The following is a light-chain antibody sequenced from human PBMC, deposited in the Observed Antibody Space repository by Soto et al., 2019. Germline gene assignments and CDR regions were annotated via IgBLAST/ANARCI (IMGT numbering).Light chain of an antibody. CDR1: QSVSNNY. J-gene: IGKJ3*01. CDR2: GAY. Sequence: EIVLTQSPGTLSLSPGERGILSCRASQSVSNNYLAWYQQKPGQAPRLLIYGAYNRVTGIPDRFSGSGSGTDFTLTISRLEPEDFAMYYCQQYGSSPLTFGPGTKVDIK. CDR3: QQYGSSPLT. V-gene: IGKV3-20*01.